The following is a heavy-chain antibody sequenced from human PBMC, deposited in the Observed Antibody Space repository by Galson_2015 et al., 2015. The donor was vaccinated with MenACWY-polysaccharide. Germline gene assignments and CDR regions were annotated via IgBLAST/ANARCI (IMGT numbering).Heavy chain of an antibody. J-gene: IGHJ5*02. CDR2: ISSSSSYI. CDR1: GFTFSSYS. V-gene: IGHV3-21*01. D-gene: IGHD4-17*01. Sequence: SLRLSCAASGFTFSSYSMNWVRQAPGKGLEWVSSISSSSSYIYYADSVKGRFTISRDNAKNSLYLQMNSLRAEDTAVYYRARSTTVTPNWFDPWGQGTLVTVSS. CDR3: ARSTTVTPNWFDP.